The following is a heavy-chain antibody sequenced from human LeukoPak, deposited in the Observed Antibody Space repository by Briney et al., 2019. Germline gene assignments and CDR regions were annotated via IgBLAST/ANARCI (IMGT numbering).Heavy chain of an antibody. Sequence: GGSLRLSCVASGFTFSSRDWMTWVRQAPGKGLEWAANIKQDGSEKNYVDSVKGRFTISRDNAKNSVDLQMNSLRAEDTAVYYCARVKYSGAADYYYYMDVWGKGTTVTVSS. D-gene: IGHD1-26*01. V-gene: IGHV3-7*01. J-gene: IGHJ6*03. CDR2: IKQDGSEK. CDR3: ARVKYSGAADYYYYMDV. CDR1: GFTFSSRDW.